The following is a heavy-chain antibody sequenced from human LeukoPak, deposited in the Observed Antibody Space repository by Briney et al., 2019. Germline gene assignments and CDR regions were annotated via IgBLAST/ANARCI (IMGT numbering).Heavy chain of an antibody. CDR3: ARRSVAHRETRLDY. CDR2: ISSDENNK. Sequence: GRSLRLSCAASGFTFSSYVMHWVRQAPGKGLEWVALISSDENNKYHADSVRGRFTISRDNSKNTLYLQMNSLRAEDTAVYYCARRSVAHRETRLDYWGQGTLVTVSS. J-gene: IGHJ4*02. CDR1: GFTFSSYV. D-gene: IGHD1-26*01. V-gene: IGHV3-30*03.